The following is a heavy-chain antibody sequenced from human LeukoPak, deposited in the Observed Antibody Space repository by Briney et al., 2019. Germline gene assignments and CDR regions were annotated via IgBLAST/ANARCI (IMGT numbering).Heavy chain of an antibody. CDR2: IYHSGST. Sequence: PSETLSLTCAVSGGSISSGGYSWSWIRQPPGKGLEWIGYIYHSGSTYYNPSLKSRVTISVDRSKNQFSLKLSSVTAADTAVYYCARSPPPTLRFLEWLPNFDYWGQGTQVTVSS. CDR1: GGSISSGGYS. D-gene: IGHD3-3*01. CDR3: ARSPPPTLRFLEWLPNFDY. V-gene: IGHV4-30-2*01. J-gene: IGHJ4*02.